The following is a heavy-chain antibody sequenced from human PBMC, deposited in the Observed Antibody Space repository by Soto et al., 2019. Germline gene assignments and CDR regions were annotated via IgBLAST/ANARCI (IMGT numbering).Heavy chain of an antibody. Sequence: PGESLKISCKGSGYSFTSYWIGWVRQMPGKGLERMGIIYPGDSDTRYSPSFQGQVTISADKSISTAYLQWSSLKASDTAMYHCAYRSSIAARDAFDIWGQGTMVTVSS. J-gene: IGHJ3*02. V-gene: IGHV5-51*01. CDR2: IYPGDSDT. CDR3: AYRSSIAARDAFDI. D-gene: IGHD6-6*01. CDR1: GYSFTSYW.